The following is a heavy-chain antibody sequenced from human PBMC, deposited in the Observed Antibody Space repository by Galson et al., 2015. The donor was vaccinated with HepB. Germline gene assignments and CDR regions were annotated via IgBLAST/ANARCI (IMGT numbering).Heavy chain of an antibody. CDR1: GGTFSSYA. D-gene: IGHD5-18*01. V-gene: IGHV1-69*13. CDR3: ATSPFPWIQLTEPNDY. J-gene: IGHJ4*02. CDR2: VIPIFGTA. Sequence: SVKVSCKASGGTFSSYAISWVRQAPGQGLEWMGGVIPIFGTANYAQKFQGRVTITADESTSTAYMELSSLRSEDTAVYYCATSPFPWIQLTEPNDYWGQGTLVTVSS.